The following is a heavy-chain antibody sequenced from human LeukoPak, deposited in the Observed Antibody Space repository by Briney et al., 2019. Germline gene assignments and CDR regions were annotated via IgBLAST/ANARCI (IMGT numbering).Heavy chain of an antibody. CDR3: ATAPPYYYDSSGYEAFDI. V-gene: IGHV1-2*02. D-gene: IGHD3-22*01. CDR2: INPNSGGT. CDR1: GYTFTGYY. J-gene: IGHJ3*02. Sequence: GASVKVSCKASGYTFTGYYMHWVRQAPGQGLEWMGWINPNSGGTNYAQKFQGRVTMTRDTSISTAYMELSRLRSDDTAVYYCATAPPYYYDSSGYEAFDIWGQGTMVTVSS.